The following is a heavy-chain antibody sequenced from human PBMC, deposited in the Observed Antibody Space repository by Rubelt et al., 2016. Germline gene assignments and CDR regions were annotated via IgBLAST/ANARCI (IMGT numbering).Heavy chain of an antibody. CDR1: GGTFSSYA. CDR2: IIPILGIA. CDR3: ARIRRTTVTTEYGMDV. Sequence: LVQSGAEVKKPGSSVKVSCKASGGTFSSYAISWVRQAPGQGLEWMGRIIPILGIANYAQKFQGRVTITADKSTSTAYMELSSLRSEDTAVYYCARIRRTTVTTEYGMDVWGQGTTVTVSS. D-gene: IGHD4-11*01. V-gene: IGHV1-69*04. J-gene: IGHJ6*02.